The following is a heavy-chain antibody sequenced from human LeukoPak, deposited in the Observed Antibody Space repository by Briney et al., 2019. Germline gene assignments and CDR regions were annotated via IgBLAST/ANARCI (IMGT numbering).Heavy chain of an antibody. CDR3: ARGYYDFWSGYGDNWFDP. V-gene: IGHV1-18*01. CDR2: ISAYNGNT. CDR1: GYTFTSYG. Sequence: EASVKVSCKASGYTFTSYGISWVRQAPGQGLEWMGWISAYNGNTNYAQKLQGRVTMTTDTSTSTAYMELRSLRSDDTAVYYCARGYYDFWSGYGDNWFDPWGQGTLVTVSS. J-gene: IGHJ5*02. D-gene: IGHD3-3*01.